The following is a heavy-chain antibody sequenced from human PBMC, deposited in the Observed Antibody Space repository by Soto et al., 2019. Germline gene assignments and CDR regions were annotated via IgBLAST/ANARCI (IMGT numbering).Heavy chain of an antibody. D-gene: IGHD2-2*01. CDR2: INPNSGGT. CDR1: GYTFTGYY. CDR3: ASVDVGYCSSTSCYDPYSTPGAFDI. J-gene: IGHJ3*02. Sequence: QVQLVQSGAEVKKPGASVKVSCKASGYTFTGYYMHWVRQAPGQGLAWMGWINPNSGGTNYAQKFQGRVTMTRDTAISTAYMELSRLRSDDTAVYYCASVDVGYCSSTSCYDPYSTPGAFDIWGQGTMVTVSS. V-gene: IGHV1-2*02.